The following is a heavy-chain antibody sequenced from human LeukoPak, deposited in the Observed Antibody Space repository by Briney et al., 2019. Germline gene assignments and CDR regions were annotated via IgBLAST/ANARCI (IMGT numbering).Heavy chain of an antibody. CDR1: GGSISSYY. V-gene: IGHV4-4*07. CDR2: IYTSGST. D-gene: IGHD6-19*01. CDR3: ARLIRSGWPNRNYYFDY. J-gene: IGHJ4*02. Sequence: PSETLSLTCTVSGGSISSYYWSWIRQPAGKGLEWIGRIYTSGSTNYNPSLKSRVTMSVDTSKNQSSLRLNSVTAADTAVYYCARLIRSGWPNRNYYFDYWGQGTLVTVSS.